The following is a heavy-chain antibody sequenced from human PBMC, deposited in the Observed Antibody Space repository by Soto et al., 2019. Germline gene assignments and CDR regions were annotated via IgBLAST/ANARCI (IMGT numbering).Heavy chain of an antibody. CDR1: GGSISSSSYY. Sequence: QLQLQESGPGLVKPSETLSLTCTVSGGSISSSSYYWGWIRQPPGKGLEWIGSIYYSGSTYYNPSLKSRVTISVDTSKNQCSLKLSSVTAADTAVYYCARRGGVVVPAAAYYYYYMDVWGKGTTVTVSS. CDR2: IYYSGST. J-gene: IGHJ6*03. D-gene: IGHD2-2*01. V-gene: IGHV4-39*01. CDR3: ARRGGVVVPAAAYYYYYMDV.